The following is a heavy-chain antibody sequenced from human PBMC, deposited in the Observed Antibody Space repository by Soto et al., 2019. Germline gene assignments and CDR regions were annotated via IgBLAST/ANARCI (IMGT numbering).Heavy chain of an antibody. V-gene: IGHV4-39*01. CDR3: ARQRRDTAMVLVEFDY. CDR2: IYYSGST. CDR1: GGSISSSSYY. D-gene: IGHD5-18*01. Sequence: QVQLQESDPGLVKPSETLSLTCTVSGGSISSSSYYWGWIRQPPGKGLEWIGTIYYSGSTYYNPSLKSRVTISVDTSKNQFSLKLSSVTAADTAVYYSARQRRDTAMVLVEFDYWGQGTLVTVSS. J-gene: IGHJ4*02.